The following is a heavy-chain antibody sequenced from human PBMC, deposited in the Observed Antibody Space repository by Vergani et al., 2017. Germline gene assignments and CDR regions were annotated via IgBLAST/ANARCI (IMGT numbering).Heavy chain of an antibody. J-gene: IGHJ3*02. Sequence: QMQLVHSGPEVQKPGTSVKVSCKASGFTFTSSAVQWVRQARGQRLEWIGWIVVGSGNTNYAQKFQERVPITRDMSTSTAYMELSSLRSEDTAVYYWAAGGRAIAVAGNADAFDIWGQGTMVTGSS. CDR3: AAGGRAIAVAGNADAFDI. V-gene: IGHV1-58*01. CDR1: GFTFTSSA. D-gene: IGHD6-19*01. CDR2: IVVGSGNT.